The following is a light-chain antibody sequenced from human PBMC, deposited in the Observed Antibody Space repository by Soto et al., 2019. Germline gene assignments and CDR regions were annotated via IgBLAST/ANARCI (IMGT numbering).Light chain of an antibody. CDR1: QSLLHSNGYNY. J-gene: IGKJ2*01. CDR2: LGS. Sequence: DLVMTQSPLSLPVTPGEPASISFRSSQSLLHSNGYNYLDWYLQKPGQSPQLLIYLGSNRASGVPDRFSGSGSGTDFTLKISRVEAEDVGVYYCMQALQTRNTFGQGTKLEIK. CDR3: MQALQTRNT. V-gene: IGKV2-28*01.